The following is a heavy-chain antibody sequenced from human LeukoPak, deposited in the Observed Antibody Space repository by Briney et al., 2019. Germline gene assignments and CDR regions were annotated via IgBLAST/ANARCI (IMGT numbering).Heavy chain of an antibody. Sequence: SETLSLTCTVSGGSISSSSYYWGWIRQPPGKGLEWIGSIYYSGSTYYNPSLKSRVTISVDTSKNQFSLKLSSVTAADTAVYYCVRQGRYYDSGGYPDYWGQGTLVTVSS. CDR2: IYYSGST. CDR1: GGSISSSSYY. CDR3: VRQGRYYDSGGYPDY. D-gene: IGHD3-22*01. V-gene: IGHV4-39*01. J-gene: IGHJ4*02.